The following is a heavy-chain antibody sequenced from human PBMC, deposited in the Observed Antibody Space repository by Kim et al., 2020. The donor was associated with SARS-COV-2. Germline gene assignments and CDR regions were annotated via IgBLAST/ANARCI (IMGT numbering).Heavy chain of an antibody. V-gene: IGHV3-30*04. Sequence: GGSLRLSCAASGFTFSDNPMHWVRQAPGKGLEWVAVISGDGNNTYYADSVKGRFTISRDNSKNTLDLQMNSLRDEDTAVYYCARDLLLAMVRRRPMDVWGQATTVTVSS. CDR2: ISGDGNNT. D-gene: IGHD3-10*01. J-gene: IGHJ6*02. CDR3: ARDLLLAMVRRRPMDV. CDR1: GFTFSDNP.